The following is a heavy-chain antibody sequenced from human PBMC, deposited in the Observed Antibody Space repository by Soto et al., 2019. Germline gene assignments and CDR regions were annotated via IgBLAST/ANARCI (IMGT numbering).Heavy chain of an antibody. CDR2: ISYDGSRK. D-gene: IGHD1-26*01. V-gene: IGHV3-30-3*01. J-gene: IGHJ6*02. CDR3: ARGDREDMEEVVGVLPGEDRVDV. Sequence: QVHLVESGGGVVQPGSSLRLSCAASEFTFRIFAMHWLRQSPGKGLEWVAVISYDGSRKADSVKGRFTVSRDNSWNTLNLQMNSLRAGDTATYYCARGDREDMEEVVGVLPGEDRVDVWGQGTTVPVSS. CDR1: EFTFRIFA.